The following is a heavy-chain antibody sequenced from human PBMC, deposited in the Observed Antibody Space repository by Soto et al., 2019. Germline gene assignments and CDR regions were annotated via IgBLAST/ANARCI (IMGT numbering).Heavy chain of an antibody. V-gene: IGHV5-51*01. Sequence: GESLKISCKGSGDSFNTYWIAWVRQMPGKGLEWMGITHPGDSETRYSPSFEGQVTISADKSINTAYLQWSSLKASDTAMYYCARQGRDGHNQGYGMDVCGQGTTVTVSS. CDR1: GDSFNTYW. CDR2: THPGDSET. CDR3: ARQGRDGHNQGYGMDV. J-gene: IGHJ6*02.